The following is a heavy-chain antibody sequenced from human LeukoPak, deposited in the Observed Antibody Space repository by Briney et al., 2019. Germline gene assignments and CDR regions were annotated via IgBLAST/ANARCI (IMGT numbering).Heavy chain of an antibody. V-gene: IGHV1-18*01. J-gene: IGHJ4*02. CDR3: ARVPIPPYSSSWYQPFDY. CDR2: ISAYNGNT. CDR1: GYTFTNYG. D-gene: IGHD6-13*01. Sequence: ASVKVSCKASGYTFTNYGISWVRQAPGQGLEWMGWISAYNGNTNYAQKLQGRVTMTTDTSTSTAYMELRSLRSDDSAVYFCARVPIPPYSSSWYQPFDYWGQGTLVTVSS.